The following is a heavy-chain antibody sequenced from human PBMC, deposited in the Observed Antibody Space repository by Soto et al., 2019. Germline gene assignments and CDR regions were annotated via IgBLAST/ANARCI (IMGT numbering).Heavy chain of an antibody. CDR2: ISGGGGII. Sequence: GGSLRLSCAASGFTFSSYAMSWVRQAPGKGLEWVSAISGGGGIIYHADSVKGRFSISRDNSKNTLYLQMNSLRAEDTAVYYCAKDLGYCSGGSCHFDYRGQGTPVTVSS. V-gene: IGHV3-23*01. J-gene: IGHJ4*02. CDR1: GFTFSSYA. CDR3: AKDLGYCSGGSCHFDY. D-gene: IGHD2-15*01.